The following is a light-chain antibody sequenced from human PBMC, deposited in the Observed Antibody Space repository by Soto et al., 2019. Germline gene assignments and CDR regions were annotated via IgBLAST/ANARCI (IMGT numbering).Light chain of an antibody. CDR1: QSVSSSY. J-gene: IGKJ1*01. V-gene: IGKV3-20*01. Sequence: EIVLTQSPGTLSLSPGERATLSCRASQSVSSSYLAWYQQKPGQAPRLLIYGASSRATGIPDRFSGSGSGTDFTRKISRLEPEYFAVYYCQQYGSSPLTFGQGTKVEIK. CDR3: QQYGSSPLT. CDR2: GAS.